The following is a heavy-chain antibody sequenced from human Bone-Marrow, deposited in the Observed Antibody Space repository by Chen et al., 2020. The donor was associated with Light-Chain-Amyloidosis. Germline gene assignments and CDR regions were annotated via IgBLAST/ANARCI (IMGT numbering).Heavy chain of an antibody. D-gene: IGHD5-18*01. CDR1: GDSTRSSLYY. CDR2: ISRTGAT. CDR3: ARGESVYRNGNDFFYE. Sequence: RLQMPESGPGLVKPSETLYLSCTVSGDSTRSSLYYWHWIRQSTGRGLEWIGSISRTGATSYNPSLGSRVTISLDTSKNSYAVDVTSVTAADTAVYYCARGESVYRNGNDFFYEWGQGTLVTVSS. J-gene: IGHJ4*02. V-gene: IGHV4-39*06.